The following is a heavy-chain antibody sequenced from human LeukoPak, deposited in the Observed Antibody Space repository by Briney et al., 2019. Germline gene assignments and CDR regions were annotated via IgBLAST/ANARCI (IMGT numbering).Heavy chain of an antibody. CDR2: IYYSGST. CDR3: ARGYGDYYYYYMDV. J-gene: IGHJ6*03. V-gene: IGHV4-59*01. D-gene: IGHD4-17*01. CDR1: GGPISSYY. Sequence: SETLSLTCTVSGGPISSYYWSWIRQPPGKGLEWIGYIYYSGSTNYNPSLKSRVTISVDTSKNQFSLKLSSVTAADTAVYYCARGYGDYYYYYMDVWGKGTTVTISS.